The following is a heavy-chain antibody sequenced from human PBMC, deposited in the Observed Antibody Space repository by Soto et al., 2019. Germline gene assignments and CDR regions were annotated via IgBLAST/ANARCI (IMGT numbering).Heavy chain of an antibody. D-gene: IGHD6-6*01. CDR2: ISAYNGNT. CDR1: GYTFTSYG. V-gene: IGHV1-18*01. CDR3: ARERGSSSSAETLDY. Sequence: GAAVNGSCKASGYTFTSYGISWVRQAPGQGLEWMGWISAYNGNTNYAQKLQGRVTMTTDTSTSTAYMELRSLRSDDTAVYYCARERGSSSSAETLDYWGQGTLVTVSS. J-gene: IGHJ4*02.